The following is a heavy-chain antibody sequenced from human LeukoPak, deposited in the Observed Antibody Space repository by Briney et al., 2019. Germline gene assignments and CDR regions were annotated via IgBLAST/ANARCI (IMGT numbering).Heavy chain of an antibody. Sequence: SETLSLTCTVSGGSISSYYWSWIRQPPGKGLEWIGYIYYSGSTNYNPSLKSRVTISVDTSKNQFSLKLSSVTAADTAVYYCAREALNIAAAGTTVYYFDYWGQGTLVTVSS. CDR2: IYYSGST. D-gene: IGHD6-13*01. V-gene: IGHV4-59*01. CDR1: GGSISSYY. J-gene: IGHJ4*02. CDR3: AREALNIAAAGTTVYYFDY.